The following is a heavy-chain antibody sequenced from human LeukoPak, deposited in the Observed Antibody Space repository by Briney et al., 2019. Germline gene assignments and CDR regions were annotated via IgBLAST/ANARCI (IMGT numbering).Heavy chain of an antibody. D-gene: IGHD1-1*01. V-gene: IGHV1-69*13. CDR2: IIPIFGTA. J-gene: IGHJ6*04. CDR1: GGTFSSYA. Sequence: GASVKVSCKASGGTFSSYAISWVRQAPGQGLEWMGGIIPIFGTANCAQKFQGRVTITADESTSTAYMELSSLRSEDTAVYYYARGRNDVGELYYYYGMDVWGKGTTVTVSS. CDR3: ARGRNDVGELYYYYGMDV.